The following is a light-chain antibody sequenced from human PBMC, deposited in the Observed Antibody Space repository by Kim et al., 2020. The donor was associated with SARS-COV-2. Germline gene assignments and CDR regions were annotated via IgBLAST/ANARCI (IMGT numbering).Light chain of an antibody. J-gene: IGLJ1*01. V-gene: IGLV2-23*01. Sequence: VSWYQQHPNKAPKLIIYEGSQRPSGVSHRFSGSRSGNTASLTISGLQTDDEADYHCFSYAGNTTYVFGTGTKVTVL. CDR2: EGS. CDR3: FSYAGNTTYV.